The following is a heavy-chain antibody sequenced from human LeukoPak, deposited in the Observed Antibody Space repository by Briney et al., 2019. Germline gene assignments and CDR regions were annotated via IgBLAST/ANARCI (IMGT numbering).Heavy chain of an antibody. D-gene: IGHD6-13*01. V-gene: IGHV3-30*04. CDR3: ARDSVSSWDMDV. Sequence: GGSLRLSCAVYGLTFSTHVMQWGPQAPGKGVGRVTVTLYDGRLQSYAPSEKGQYTICIDSHRIPLFVQMTSLRPEDTAVYFCARDSVSSWDMDVWGQGTPGTVS. CDR2: TLYDGRLQ. J-gene: IGHJ6*02. CDR1: GLTFSTHV.